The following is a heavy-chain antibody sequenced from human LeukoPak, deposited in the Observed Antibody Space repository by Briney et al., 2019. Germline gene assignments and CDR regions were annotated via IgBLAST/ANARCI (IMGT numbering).Heavy chain of an antibody. Sequence: PGGSLRLSCAASGFTFSDYYMSWIRQAPGKGLEWVSYISSSGSTIYYADSVKGRFTISRDNAKNSLYLQMNSLRAEDTAVYYCAIYSDSSGYPEGWFDPWGQGTLVTVSS. CDR1: GFTFSDYY. D-gene: IGHD3-22*01. CDR2: ISSSGSTI. CDR3: AIYSDSSGYPEGWFDP. J-gene: IGHJ5*02. V-gene: IGHV3-11*01.